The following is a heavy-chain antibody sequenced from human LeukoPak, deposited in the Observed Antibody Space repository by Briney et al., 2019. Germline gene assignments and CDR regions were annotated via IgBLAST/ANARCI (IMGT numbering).Heavy chain of an antibody. Sequence: PSETLSLTCTVSGGSISSYYWSWIRQPAGKGLESIGHISTSGSTNYNPSLKSRVTMSVGTSKNQFSLKLSSVTAADTAVYYCARVRYSDSSVLTRKRSYYLDYWGQGTLVTVSS. J-gene: IGHJ4*02. CDR2: ISTSGST. CDR3: ARVRYSDSSVLTRKRSYYLDY. CDR1: GGSISSYY. D-gene: IGHD3-22*01. V-gene: IGHV4-4*07.